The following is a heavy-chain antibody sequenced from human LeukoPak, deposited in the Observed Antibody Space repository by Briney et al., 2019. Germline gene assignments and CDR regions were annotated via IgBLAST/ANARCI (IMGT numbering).Heavy chain of an antibody. D-gene: IGHD6-6*01. Sequence: GGSLRLSCAASGITFSSYGMYWVRQAPGKGLEWVAVISHDGNNKYYADSVKGRFTISRDNSKSTLYLQMNSLRPEDTAVYYCAKDGIAARPGGYYFDYWGQGTLVTVSS. CDR2: ISHDGNNK. V-gene: IGHV3-30*18. CDR1: GITFSSYG. CDR3: AKDGIAARPGGYYFDY. J-gene: IGHJ4*02.